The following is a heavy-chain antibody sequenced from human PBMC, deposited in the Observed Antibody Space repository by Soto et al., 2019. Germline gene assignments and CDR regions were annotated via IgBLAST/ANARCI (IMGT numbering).Heavy chain of an antibody. V-gene: IGHV4-38-2*01. J-gene: IGHJ5*02. Sequence: QVQLQESGPGLVKPSETLSLTCAVSGYSISSGDYWGWIRQPPGKGLEWIGSIYHSGSTYYNPSLKSRVTISVDTSKNQFSLKLSSVTAADTAVYYCARVGSSWSKVPHPTWFDPWGQGTLVTVSS. D-gene: IGHD6-13*01. CDR2: IYHSGST. CDR3: ARVGSSWSKVPHPTWFDP. CDR1: GYSISSGDY.